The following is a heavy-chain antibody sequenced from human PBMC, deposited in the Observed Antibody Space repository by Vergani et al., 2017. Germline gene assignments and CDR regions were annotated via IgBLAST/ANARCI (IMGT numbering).Heavy chain of an antibody. D-gene: IGHD3-16*02. CDR2: INPSGGST. CDR1: GYTFTSYY. V-gene: IGHV1-46*01. Sequence: QVQLVQSGAEVKKPGASVKVSCKASGYTFTSYYMHWVRQAPGQGLEWMGIINPSGGSTSYAQKFQGRVTMTRDTSTSTVYMELSSLRSEDTAVYYCARVGNDYVWGSYRSRLDYWGQGTLVTVSS. J-gene: IGHJ4*02. CDR3: ARVGNDYVWGSYRSRLDY.